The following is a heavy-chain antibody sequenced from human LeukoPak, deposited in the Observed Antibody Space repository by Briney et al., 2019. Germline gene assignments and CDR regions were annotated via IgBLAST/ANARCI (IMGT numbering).Heavy chain of an antibody. CDR1: GLTFSNYW. V-gene: IGHV3-30*18. CDR3: AKPAYCGGDCYGYYFDY. Sequence: GGSLRLSCAASGLTFSNYWMAWVRQAPGKGLEWVAVISYDGSNKYYADSVKGRFTISRDNSKNTLYLQMNSLRAEDTAVYYCAKPAYCGGDCYGYYFDYWGQGTLVTVSS. J-gene: IGHJ4*02. D-gene: IGHD2-21*02. CDR2: ISYDGSNK.